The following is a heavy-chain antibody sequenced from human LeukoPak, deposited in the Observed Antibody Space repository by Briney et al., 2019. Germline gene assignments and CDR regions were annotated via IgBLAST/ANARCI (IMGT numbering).Heavy chain of an antibody. CDR3: TRAGNDYGAYIDY. V-gene: IGHV3-49*04. Sequence: EPGGSLRLSCAASGFTFSSYSMNWVRQAPGKGLEWVGFIRSKAYGGTTEYAASVKGRFTISRDDSKSIAYLQMNSLKTEDTAVYYCTRAGNDYGAYIDYWGQGTLVTVSS. D-gene: IGHD4-17*01. J-gene: IGHJ4*02. CDR2: IRSKAYGGTT. CDR1: GFTFSSYS.